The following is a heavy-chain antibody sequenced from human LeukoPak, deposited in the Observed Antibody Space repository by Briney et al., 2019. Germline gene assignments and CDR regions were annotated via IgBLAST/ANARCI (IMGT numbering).Heavy chain of an antibody. CDR2: IWYDGSNK. Sequence: RGGSLRLSCAASGFTFSNHGMHWVRQAPGKGLEWVALIWYDGSNKEYAESVKGRFTISRDNSKNTLYLQMNSLRDEDTAVYYCARDQGTSTTAPKRKGRFDPWGQGTLVTVSS. CDR1: GFTFSNHG. J-gene: IGHJ5*02. CDR3: ARDQGTSTTAPKRKGRFDP. V-gene: IGHV3-33*01. D-gene: IGHD1-1*01.